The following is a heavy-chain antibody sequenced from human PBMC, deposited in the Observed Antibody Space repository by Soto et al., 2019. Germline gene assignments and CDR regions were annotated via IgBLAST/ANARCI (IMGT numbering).Heavy chain of an antibody. D-gene: IGHD6-19*01. J-gene: IGHJ4*02. V-gene: IGHV1-18*01. Sequence: QVQLVQCGAEVKKPGASVKVSCKASGFTFTRYGISWVRQAPGQGLEWMGWISAFNGDTKYAQRLQGRVSMTTDTSTDTAHMELRSLRSDDTAVYYCARDSPSSGLLGTNYWGQGTLVSVSS. CDR3: ARDSPSSGLLGTNY. CDR2: ISAFNGDT. CDR1: GFTFTRYG.